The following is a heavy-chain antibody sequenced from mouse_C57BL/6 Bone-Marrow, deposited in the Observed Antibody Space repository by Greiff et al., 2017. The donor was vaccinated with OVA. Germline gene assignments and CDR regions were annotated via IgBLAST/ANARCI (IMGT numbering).Heavy chain of an antibody. CDR1: EYEFPSHD. CDR3: ARREGDDYCVFLAD. Sequence: EVQVVESGGGLVQPGESLKLSCESNEYEFPSHDMSWVRKTPEKRLELVAAINSDGGSTYYPDTMERRFIISRDNTKKTLYLQLSSLRSEDTALYCGARREGDDYCVFLADGGEGNLVTVSA. V-gene: IGHV5-2*01. D-gene: IGHD2-3*01. CDR2: INSDGGST. J-gene: IGHJ3*01.